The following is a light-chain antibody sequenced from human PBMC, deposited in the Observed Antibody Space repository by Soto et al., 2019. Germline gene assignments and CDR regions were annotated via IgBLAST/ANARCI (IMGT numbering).Light chain of an antibody. CDR3: SSYAGSNNLGV. Sequence: QSALTQPPSASGSPGQSVTISCTGTSSDVGGYNYVSWYQQYPGKAPKLMIFEVSKRPSGVPDRFSGSKSGNTASLTVSGFQAEDEADYYCSSYAGSNNLGVFGGGTKLTVL. V-gene: IGLV2-8*01. J-gene: IGLJ3*02. CDR1: SSDVGGYNY. CDR2: EVS.